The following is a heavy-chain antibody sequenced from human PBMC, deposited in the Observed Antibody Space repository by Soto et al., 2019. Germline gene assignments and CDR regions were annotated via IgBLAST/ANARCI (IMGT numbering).Heavy chain of an antibody. CDR1: GHTFTSYY. V-gene: IGHV1-46*01. CDR3: ARSSGGNFGIIIEGSNWFDP. CDR2: INPHGGST. D-gene: IGHD3-3*01. Sequence: ASVKVSCKAPGHTFTSYYLNWVRQAPGQGLEWMGVINPHGGSTKYAQKFQGRITMTRDTSRSTVYMELGSLRSDDTAIYYCARSSGGNFGIIIEGSNWFDPWGQGTLVTVS. J-gene: IGHJ5*02.